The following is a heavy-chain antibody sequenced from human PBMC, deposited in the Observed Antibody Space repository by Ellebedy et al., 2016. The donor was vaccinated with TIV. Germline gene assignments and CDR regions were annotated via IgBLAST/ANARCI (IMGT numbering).Heavy chain of an antibody. D-gene: IGHD3-10*01. Sequence: GESLKISCAASGFTFSSYSMNWVRQAPGKGLEWVSSIVSSSSYIYYADSVKGRFTISRDNAKNSLYLQMNSLRAEDTAVYYCASYSMVRGVNAPFGYWGQGTLVTVSS. CDR3: ASYSMVRGVNAPFGY. V-gene: IGHV3-21*01. CDR2: IVSSSSYI. J-gene: IGHJ4*02. CDR1: GFTFSSYS.